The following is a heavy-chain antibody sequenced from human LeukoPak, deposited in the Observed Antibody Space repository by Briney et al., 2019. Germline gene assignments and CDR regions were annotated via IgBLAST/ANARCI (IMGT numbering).Heavy chain of an antibody. J-gene: IGHJ4*02. CDR3: ARAGYFTMVRQPFDY. V-gene: IGHV1-18*01. D-gene: IGHD3-10*01. Sequence: ASVKVSCKASGYTFTSYGISWVRQAPGQGLEWMGWISAYNGNTNYAQKLQGRVTMTTDTSTSTAYMELRSLRSDDTAVYYCARAGYFTMVRQPFDYWGQGTLVTVSS. CDR1: GYTFTSYG. CDR2: ISAYNGNT.